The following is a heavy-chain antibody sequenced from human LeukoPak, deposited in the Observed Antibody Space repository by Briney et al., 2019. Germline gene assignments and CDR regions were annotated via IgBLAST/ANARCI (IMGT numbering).Heavy chain of an antibody. CDR2: IYPGDSRT. Sequence: GESLKISCQGSGYSFIDYWIGWVRQMPGKGLEWMAVIYPGDSRTRYNPSFQGQVTISADKSINTAYLEWNSLKASDTALYYCPCRMFASNWFQPWGQGTLVTVSS. CDR1: GYSFIDYW. V-gene: IGHV5-51*01. CDR3: PCRMFASNWFQP. D-gene: IGHD3-10*02. J-gene: IGHJ5*02.